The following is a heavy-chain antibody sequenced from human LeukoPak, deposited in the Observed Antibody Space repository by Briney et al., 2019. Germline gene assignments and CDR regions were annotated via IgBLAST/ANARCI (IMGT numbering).Heavy chain of an antibody. J-gene: IGHJ6*02. D-gene: IGHD2-2*01. V-gene: IGHV4-34*01. CDR1: GGSFSGYY. Sequence: PSETLSLTCAVYGGSFSGYYWSWIRQPPGKGLEWIGEINHSGSTNYNPSLKSRVTISADTSKSQFSLKLSSVTAADTAVYYCARALIVVVPAAIPAYYYYGMDVWGQGTTVTVSS. CDR2: INHSGST. CDR3: ARALIVVVPAAIPAYYYYGMDV.